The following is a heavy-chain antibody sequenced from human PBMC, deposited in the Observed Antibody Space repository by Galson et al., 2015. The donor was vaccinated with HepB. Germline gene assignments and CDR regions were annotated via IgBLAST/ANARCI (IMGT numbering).Heavy chain of an antibody. J-gene: IGHJ2*01. CDR3: ARSDFGRGYWYFDL. Sequence: SLRLSCAVSGFTFSSSSMNWVRQAPGKGLEWVSYIRSTSTTIYYADSVKRRFTIYRDIAKSSLYPPMNSLRAEDTAVYYCARSDFGRGYWYFDLWGRGTLVP. V-gene: IGHV3-48*01. D-gene: IGHD3-10*01. CDR1: GFTFSSSS. CDR2: IRSTSTTI.